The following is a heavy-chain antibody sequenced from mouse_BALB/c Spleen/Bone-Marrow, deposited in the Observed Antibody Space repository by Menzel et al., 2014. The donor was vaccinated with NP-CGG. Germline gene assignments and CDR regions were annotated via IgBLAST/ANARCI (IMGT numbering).Heavy chain of an antibody. D-gene: IGHD4-1*01. CDR3: ARWEYYAMDY. CDR1: GFNIKDTY. Sequence: VQLQQSGAELVKPGASVKLSCTASGFNIKDTYMHWVKQRPEQGLEWIGRIDPANGNTKYDPKFQGKAIITADTSSNTAYLQLSSLTSEDTAVYYCARWEYYAMDYWGQGTSVTVSS. V-gene: IGHV14-3*02. CDR2: IDPANGNT. J-gene: IGHJ4*01.